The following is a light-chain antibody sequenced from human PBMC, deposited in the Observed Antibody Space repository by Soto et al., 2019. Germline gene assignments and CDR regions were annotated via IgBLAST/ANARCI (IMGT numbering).Light chain of an antibody. J-gene: IGKJ5*01. Sequence: EIVMTQSPATLSVSPGEGATLSCRASQSVGSSYLAWYQQKPGQAPRLLIFGASTRATGIPDRFSGSGSGTDFTLTISRLETEDFAVFYCQQYGTSEIIFGQGTRLEIK. V-gene: IGKV3-20*01. CDR3: QQYGTSEII. CDR2: GAS. CDR1: QSVGSSY.